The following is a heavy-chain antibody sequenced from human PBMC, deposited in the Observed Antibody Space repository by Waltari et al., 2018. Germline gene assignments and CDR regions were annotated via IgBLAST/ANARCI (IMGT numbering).Heavy chain of an antibody. J-gene: IGHJ4*02. Sequence: EVQLVESGGGLVQPGRSLRLSCAASGFTFDDYAMHWGRQAPGKGRELVSGITWNSDNIDYADSVKGRFTISRDNAKNLLYLKMNSLKPEDTALYFCVRDTGEYGALHYWGQGTLVTVSS. CDR3: VRDTGEYGALHY. CDR1: GFTFDDYA. V-gene: IGHV3-9*01. D-gene: IGHD4-17*01. CDR2: ITWNSDNI.